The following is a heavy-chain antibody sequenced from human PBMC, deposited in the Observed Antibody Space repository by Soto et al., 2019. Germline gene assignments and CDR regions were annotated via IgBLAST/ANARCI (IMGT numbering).Heavy chain of an antibody. CDR3: AGGTKTTVTPSYYYYGMDV. D-gene: IGHD4-17*01. CDR2: IIPIFGTA. Sequence: ASVKVSCKASGGTFSSYAISWVRQAPGQGLEWMGGIIPIFGTANYAQKFQGRVTITADKSTSTAYMELSSLRSEDTAVYYCAGGTKTTVTPSYYYYGMDVWGQGTTVTVSS. CDR1: GGTFSSYA. V-gene: IGHV1-69*06. J-gene: IGHJ6*02.